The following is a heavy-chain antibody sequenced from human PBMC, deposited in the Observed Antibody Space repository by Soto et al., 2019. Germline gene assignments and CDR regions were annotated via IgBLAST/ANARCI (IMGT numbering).Heavy chain of an antibody. CDR3: VRSSTIMATITRPKYFDF. CDR2: ISGSSRYI. V-gene: IGHV3-21*06. Sequence: GGSLRLSCAASGFIFSDYTMNWVRQAPGKGLEWVSSISGSSRYIYYADSMKGRFTISRDNAKNSLFLQMDSLRADDTAVYYCVRSSTIMATITRPKYFDFWGQGTLVTVSS. J-gene: IGHJ4*02. D-gene: IGHD5-12*01. CDR1: GFIFSDYT.